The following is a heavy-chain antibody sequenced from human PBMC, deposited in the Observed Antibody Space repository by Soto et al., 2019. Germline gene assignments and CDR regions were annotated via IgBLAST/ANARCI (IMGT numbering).Heavy chain of an antibody. CDR1: GASVSSTSAT. Sequence: PSQTLSLTCAISGASVSSTSATWNLIRQSPSRGLEWLGRTYYRSRWYNDYAVSVKSRITINPDPSKNQFSLQLNSVTPEDTAVYYCARDHKDAYSSLGVWGQGTLVTVSS. CDR2: TYYRSRWYN. CDR3: ARDHKDAYSSLGV. V-gene: IGHV6-1*01. J-gene: IGHJ4*02. D-gene: IGHD4-4*01.